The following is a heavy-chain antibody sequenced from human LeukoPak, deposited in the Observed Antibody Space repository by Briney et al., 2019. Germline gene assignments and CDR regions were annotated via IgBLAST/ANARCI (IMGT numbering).Heavy chain of an antibody. V-gene: IGHV4-34*01. CDR1: GGSFSGYY. CDR2: INHSGST. Sequence: SETLSLTCAVYGGSFSGYYWSWIRQPPGKGLEWIGEINHSGSTNYNPSLKSRVTISVDTSKNQFSLKLSSVTAADTAVYYCARGVPAYYYDSSGYYPLFGYWGQGTLVTVFS. CDR3: ARGVPAYYYDSSGYYPLFGY. J-gene: IGHJ4*02. D-gene: IGHD3-22*01.